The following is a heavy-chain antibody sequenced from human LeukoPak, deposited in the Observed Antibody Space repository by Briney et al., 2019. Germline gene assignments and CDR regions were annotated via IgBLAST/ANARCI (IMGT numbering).Heavy chain of an antibody. V-gene: IGHV4-59*11. CDR1: GVSITTHY. J-gene: IGHJ4*02. CDR3: ARAYTSWSFDY. Sequence: PSETLSLTCPVSGVSITTHYWSWIRQPPGTGLEWIGFIYYSGNTNYNPSLKSRVTISVDTSKNQFSLQLSSVTAADTAVYYCARAYTSWSFDYWGQGTLVTVSS. D-gene: IGHD2-2*02. CDR2: IYYSGNT.